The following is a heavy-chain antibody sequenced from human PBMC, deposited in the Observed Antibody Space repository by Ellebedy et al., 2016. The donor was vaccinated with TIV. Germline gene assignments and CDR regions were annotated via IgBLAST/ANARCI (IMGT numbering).Heavy chain of an antibody. Sequence: SETLSLXXAVYGGSFSGYYWSWIRQPPGKGLEWIGEIYHSGSTNYNPSLKSRVTISVDKSKNQFSLKLSSVTAADTAVYYCARAFMDGDYAWFDPWGQGTLVTVSS. CDR1: GGSFSGYY. D-gene: IGHD4-17*01. CDR3: ARAFMDGDYAWFDP. CDR2: IYHSGST. J-gene: IGHJ5*02. V-gene: IGHV4-34*01.